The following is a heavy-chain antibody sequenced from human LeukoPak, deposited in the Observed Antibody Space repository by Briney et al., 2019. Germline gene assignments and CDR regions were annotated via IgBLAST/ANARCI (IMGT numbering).Heavy chain of an antibody. J-gene: IGHJ4*02. Sequence: GGSLRLSCAASGFTFSSYAMHWVRQAPGKGLEWVAVISYDGSNKYYADSVKGRFTISRDNSKNTLYLQMNSLRAEDTAVYYCATGYYIFWGQGTLVTVSS. CDR3: ATGYYIF. CDR2: ISYDGSNK. D-gene: IGHD3-9*01. V-gene: IGHV3-30*01. CDR1: GFTFSSYA.